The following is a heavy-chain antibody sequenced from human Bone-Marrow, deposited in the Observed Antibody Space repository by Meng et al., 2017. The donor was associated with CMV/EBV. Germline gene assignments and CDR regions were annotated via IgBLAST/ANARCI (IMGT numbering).Heavy chain of an antibody. J-gene: IGHJ6*01. D-gene: IGHD2-21*01. CDR3: TTDYSHYYYYGMDV. CDR2: IKSKTDGGTT. Sequence: GGSLRLSCAVSGFTFTNAWMSWVRQAPGKGLEWVGRIKSKTDGGTTDYAAPVKGRFTISRDDSKNTLYLQMNSLKTEDTAVYYCTTDYSHYYYYGMDVWGQGNTVTGSS. V-gene: IGHV3-15*01. CDR1: GFTFTNAW.